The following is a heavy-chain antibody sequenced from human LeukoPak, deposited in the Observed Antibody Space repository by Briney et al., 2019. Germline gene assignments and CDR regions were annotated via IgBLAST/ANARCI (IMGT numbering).Heavy chain of an antibody. CDR3: ARSLGWSSFWPFDY. J-gene: IGHJ4*02. D-gene: IGHD3-3*01. CDR1: GGSIRSSSYY. Sequence: SETLSLTCTVSGGSIRSSSYYWGWIRQPPGKGLEWIGSINYSGSTYYNPSLKSRVTISVDTSKNQFSLKLSSVTAADTAVYYCARSLGWSSFWPFDYWGQGTLVTVSS. V-gene: IGHV4-39*01. CDR2: INYSGST.